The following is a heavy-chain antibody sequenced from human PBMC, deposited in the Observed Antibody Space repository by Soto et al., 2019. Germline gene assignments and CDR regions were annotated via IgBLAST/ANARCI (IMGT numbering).Heavy chain of an antibody. CDR2: INEDGSER. CDR1: GFTFSTYW. CDR3: PGVSFLDY. D-gene: IGHD3-16*02. Sequence: EVQLVESGGGLVQPGGSLRLACAASGFTFSTYWMSWVRQTPGKGLEWVANINEDGSERYYVDSVKGRFTISRDNAKNALYLQMNSLRGDDTAVYYCPGVSFLDYWGQGTLVSLSS. V-gene: IGHV3-7*05. J-gene: IGHJ4*02.